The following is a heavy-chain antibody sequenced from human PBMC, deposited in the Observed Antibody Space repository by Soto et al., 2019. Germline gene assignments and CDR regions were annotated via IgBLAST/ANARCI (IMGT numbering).Heavy chain of an antibody. CDR3: ARDRWDYYDSSGPFY. CDR1: GYSISSGYY. CDR2: IYHSGST. V-gene: IGHV4-38-2*02. D-gene: IGHD3-22*01. J-gene: IGHJ4*02. Sequence: PSETLSLTCAVSGYSISSGYYWGCIRQPPGKGLEWIGSIYHSGSTYYNPSLKSRITISVDTSKNQFSLKLSSVTAADTAVYYCARDRWDYYDSSGPFYWGQGTLVTVSS.